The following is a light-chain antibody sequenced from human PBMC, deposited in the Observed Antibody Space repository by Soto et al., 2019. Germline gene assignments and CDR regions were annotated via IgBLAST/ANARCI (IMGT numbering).Light chain of an antibody. CDR1: QSVKTF. CDR3: QQRSNWPPIT. V-gene: IGKV3-11*01. Sequence: EIVLPPSPATLSLSPVDRATLSCRASQSVKTFLVWYQQRPGQAPRLLIYDASHRAAGIPARFSGSGFGTDFTLTISSLEPEDAAFYDGQQRSNWPPITGGQGTRLEIK. J-gene: IGKJ5*01. CDR2: DAS.